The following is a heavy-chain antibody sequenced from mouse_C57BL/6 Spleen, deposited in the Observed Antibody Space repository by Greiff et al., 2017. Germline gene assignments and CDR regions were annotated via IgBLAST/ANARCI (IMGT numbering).Heavy chain of an antibody. J-gene: IGHJ2*01. CDR2: IYPRSGNT. CDR3: ARSVSTGTGPGD. CDR1: GYTFTSYG. D-gene: IGHD4-1*02. Sequence: QVQLQQSGAELARPGASVKLSCKASGYTFTSYGISWVKQRTGQGLEWIGEIYPRSGNTYYNEKFKGKATMTADKSSSTAYMELRSLTSEDSAVYFCARSVSTGTGPGDWGKGTTLTVSS. V-gene: IGHV1-81*01.